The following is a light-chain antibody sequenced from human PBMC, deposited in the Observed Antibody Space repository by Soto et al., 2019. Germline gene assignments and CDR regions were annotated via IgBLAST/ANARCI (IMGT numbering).Light chain of an antibody. CDR3: LQYNDGLPVA. Sequence: IVMPQSPATLSVSPGETATLSCRASQSVSTNLAWYQQTPGQSPRLLICGASTRATGVPARFSGSGSGTEFTLTISSLYSEDFAVYYCLQYNDGLPVAFVGGTK. CDR2: GAS. CDR1: QSVSTN. V-gene: IGKV3-15*01. J-gene: IGKJ4*01.